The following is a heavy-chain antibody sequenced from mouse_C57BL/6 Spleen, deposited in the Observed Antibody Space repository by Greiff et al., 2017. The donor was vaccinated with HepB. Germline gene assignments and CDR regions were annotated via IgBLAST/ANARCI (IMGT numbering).Heavy chain of an antibody. D-gene: IGHD1-1*01. V-gene: IGHV1-50*01. CDR3: ARWNYGSSKGAMDY. CDR1: GYTFTSYW. Sequence: QVQLQQPGAELVKPGASVKLSCKASGYTFTSYWMQWVKQRPGQGLEWIGEIDPSDSYTNYNQKFKGKATLTVDTSSSTAYMQLSSLTSEDSAVYYCARWNYGSSKGAMDYWGQGTSVTVSS. CDR2: IDPSDSYT. J-gene: IGHJ4*01.